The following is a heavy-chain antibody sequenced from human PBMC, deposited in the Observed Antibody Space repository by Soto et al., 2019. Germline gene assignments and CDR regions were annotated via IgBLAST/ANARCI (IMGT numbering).Heavy chain of an antibody. D-gene: IGHD6-13*01. V-gene: IGHV4-30-2*01. CDR3: ARAHYSSSWYNY. CDR1: GGSMSSGGYF. CDR2: IYHSGST. Sequence: PSETLSLTCAVSGGSMSSGGYFWSWIRQPPGKGLEWIGYIYHSGSTYYNPSLKSRVTISVDTSKNQFSLKLSSVTAADTAVYYCARAHYSSSWYNYWGQGTLVTVSS. J-gene: IGHJ4*02.